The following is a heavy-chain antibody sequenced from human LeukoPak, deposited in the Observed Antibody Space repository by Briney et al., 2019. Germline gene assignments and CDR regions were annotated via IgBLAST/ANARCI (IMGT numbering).Heavy chain of an antibody. J-gene: IGHJ4*02. Sequence: GGSLRLSCAASGFTFSSYAMSWVRQAPGKGLEWISGISWNGGSTDYADSVKGRFTISRDNAKNSLYLQMNSLRVEDTALYYCARSPPEGDYWGQGTLVIVSS. CDR3: ARSPPEGDY. V-gene: IGHV3-20*04. CDR1: GFTFSSYA. CDR2: ISWNGGST.